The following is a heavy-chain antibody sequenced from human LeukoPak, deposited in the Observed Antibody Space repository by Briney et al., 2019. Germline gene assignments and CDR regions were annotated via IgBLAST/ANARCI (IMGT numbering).Heavy chain of an antibody. Sequence: GRSLRLSCAASGFTFSSYGMHWVRQAPGKGLEWVAVIWYDGSNKYYADSVKGRFTISRDNSKNTLYLQMNSLRAEDTAVYYCAKDPGGGCNTLAAVGLDPWGQGTLVTVSS. J-gene: IGHJ5*02. CDR3: AKDPGGGCNTLAAVGLDP. D-gene: IGHD5-24*01. CDR2: IWYDGSNK. CDR1: GFTFSSYG. V-gene: IGHV3-33*06.